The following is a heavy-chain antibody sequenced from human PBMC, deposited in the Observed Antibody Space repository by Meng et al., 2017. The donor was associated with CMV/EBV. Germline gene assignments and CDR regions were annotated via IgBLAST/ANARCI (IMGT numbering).Heavy chain of an antibody. CDR3: ARDGGLIAAAGTFDY. J-gene: IGHJ4*02. CDR1: GFTFSSYW. V-gene: IGHV3-7*01. CDR2: IKQDGSEK. D-gene: IGHD6-13*01. Sequence: GESLKISCAASGFTFSSYWMSWVRQAPGKGLEWVANIKQDGSEKYYVDSVKGRFTISRDNAKNSLYLRMNSLRAEDTAVYYCARDGGLIAAAGTFDYWGQGTLVTVSS.